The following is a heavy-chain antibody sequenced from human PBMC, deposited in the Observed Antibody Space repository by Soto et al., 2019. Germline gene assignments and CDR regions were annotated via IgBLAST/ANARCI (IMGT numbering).Heavy chain of an antibody. CDR2: IYYSGST. CDR1: GGSISSGGYY. Sequence: LSLTCTVSGGSISSGGYYWSWIRQHPGKGLEWIGYIYYSGSTYYNPSLKSRVTISVDTSKNQFSLKLSSVTAADTAVYYCSWYRSHWFDPWGQGTLVTVSS. J-gene: IGHJ5*02. V-gene: IGHV4-31*03. CDR3: SWYRSHWFDP. D-gene: IGHD6-13*01.